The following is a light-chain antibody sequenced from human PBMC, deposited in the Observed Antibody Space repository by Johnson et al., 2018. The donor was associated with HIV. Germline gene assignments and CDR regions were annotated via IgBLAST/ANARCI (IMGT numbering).Light chain of an antibody. CDR1: SSNIGNNY. J-gene: IGLJ1*01. CDR3: GTWVSSLSAYV. CDR2: DNN. V-gene: IGLV1-51*01. Sequence: HSVLTQPPSVSAAQGQKVTISCSGSSSNIGNNYVSWYQQLPGTAPKLLIYDNNKRPSGIRDRFSGSKSGTSATLGITGLQIGDEADYSCGTWVSSLSAYVIGTGTKVTVL.